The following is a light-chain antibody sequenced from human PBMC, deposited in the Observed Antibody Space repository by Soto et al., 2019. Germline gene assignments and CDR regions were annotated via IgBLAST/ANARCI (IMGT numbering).Light chain of an antibody. V-gene: IGKV3-15*01. CDR2: GTS. CDR3: QHYNNWPPQFT. J-gene: IGKJ4*01. Sequence: EIVLTQSPATLSLSPVERATLSCMASQSVNYNLAWYQQKPGQAPRLLIYGTSTRATGVPTRFSGSGSGTVFTLTISSLQSEDFAVYFCQHYNNWPPQFTFGGGTKVDIK. CDR1: QSVNYN.